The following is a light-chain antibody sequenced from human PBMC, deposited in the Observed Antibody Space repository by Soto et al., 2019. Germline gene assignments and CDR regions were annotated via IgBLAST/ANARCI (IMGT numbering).Light chain of an antibody. CDR1: QSVSSSY. Sequence: IVLTQSPCTLSLSPGERATLSCRASQSVSSSYLVWYQQKPGQAPRLLIYDASSRATGIPARFSGSGSGTDFTLTISGLQSEDFAVYYCQQYNNWPQTFGQGTKVDIK. V-gene: IGKV3-20*01. CDR2: DAS. CDR3: QQYNNWPQT. J-gene: IGKJ1*01.